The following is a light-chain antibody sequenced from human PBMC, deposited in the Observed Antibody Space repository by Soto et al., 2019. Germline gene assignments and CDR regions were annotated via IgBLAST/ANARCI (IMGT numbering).Light chain of an antibody. CDR2: EVS. J-gene: IGLJ1*01. CDR3: NSYAGSNNV. CDR1: SSDVGGYNY. V-gene: IGLV2-8*01. Sequence: QSVLTRPPSASGSPGQSVTISCTGTSSDVGGYNYVSWYQQHPGKAPKLMIYEVSQRPSGVPDRFSGSKSGNTASLTVSGLQAEDEADYYCNSYAGSNNVFGAGTKVIVL.